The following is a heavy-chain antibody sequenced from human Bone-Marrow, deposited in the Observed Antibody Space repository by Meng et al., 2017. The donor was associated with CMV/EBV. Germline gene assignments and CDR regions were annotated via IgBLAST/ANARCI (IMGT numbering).Heavy chain of an antibody. CDR3: ARERITIFGVGPQDV. CDR1: GFTFSSYW. Sequence: GESLKISCAASGFTFSSYWMSWVRQAPGKGLEWVANIKQDGSEKYYVDSVKGRFTISRDNAKNSLYLQMNSLRAEDTAVYYCARERITIFGVGPQDVWGQGTMITVSS. CDR2: IKQDGSEK. J-gene: IGHJ6*02. D-gene: IGHD3-3*01. V-gene: IGHV3-7*01.